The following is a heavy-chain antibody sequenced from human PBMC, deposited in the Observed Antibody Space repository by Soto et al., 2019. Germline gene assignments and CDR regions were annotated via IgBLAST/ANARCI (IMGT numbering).Heavy chain of an antibody. J-gene: IGHJ6*02. D-gene: IGHD6-25*01. V-gene: IGHV1-18*04. CDR1: GYTFTSYG. CDR2: ISAYNGNT. CDR3: ASSRLYSSAPNYYYYCMDV. Sequence: ASVKVSCKASGYTFTSYGISWVRQAPGQGLEWLGWISAYNGNTNYAQKLQGRVTMTTDTSTSTAYMELSSLRSDDTAVYYCASSRLYSSAPNYYYYCMDVWGQGTTVTVSS.